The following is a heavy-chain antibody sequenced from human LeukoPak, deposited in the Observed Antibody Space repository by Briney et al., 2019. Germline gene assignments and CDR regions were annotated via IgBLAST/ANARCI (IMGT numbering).Heavy chain of an antibody. V-gene: IGHV3-30-3*01. Sequence: PGGSLRLSCAASGFTFSSYAMHWVRQAPGKGLEWVAVISYDGSNKYYADSVKGRFTISRDNSKNTLYLQMNSLRAEDTAVYYCAREGESGTMVEGAFDIWGQGTMVTVFS. CDR1: GFTFSSYA. CDR3: AREGESGTMVEGAFDI. D-gene: IGHD4/OR15-4a*01. CDR2: ISYDGSNK. J-gene: IGHJ3*02.